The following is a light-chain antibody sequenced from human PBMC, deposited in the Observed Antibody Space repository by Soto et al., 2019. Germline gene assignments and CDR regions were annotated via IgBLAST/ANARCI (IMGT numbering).Light chain of an antibody. CDR1: QSFSSY. J-gene: IGKJ5*01. CDR2: DAS. V-gene: IGKV3-11*01. CDR3: QQRSNWPPVIT. Sequence: EIVLTQSPATLSLSPGERVTLSCRASQSFSSYLAWYQQKPGLAPRLLIYDASKRATGISARFSGRGSGTAFTLTSSSLEPEDFAVYYCQQRSNWPPVITFGQGTRLEIK.